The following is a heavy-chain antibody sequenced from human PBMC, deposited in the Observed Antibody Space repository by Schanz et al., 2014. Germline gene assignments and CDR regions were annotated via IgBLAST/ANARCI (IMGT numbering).Heavy chain of an antibody. J-gene: IGHJ6*02. D-gene: IGHD2-2*01. Sequence: QVHLQESGPGLVKPSETLSVTCTVSGGSINNYFWTWIRQPAGKGLEWIGRFYSSGSTNYNPSLQSGVTMSIDTSNNKFPLKLSSVPAADTAVYYCAREKVDIVVIPGARRNYYYSGMDVWGQGTTVTVSS. CDR3: AREKVDIVVIPGARRNYYYSGMDV. CDR1: GGSINNYF. CDR2: FYSSGST. V-gene: IGHV4-4*07.